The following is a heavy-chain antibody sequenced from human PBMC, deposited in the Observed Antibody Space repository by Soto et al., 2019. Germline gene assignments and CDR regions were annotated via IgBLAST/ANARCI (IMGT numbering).Heavy chain of an antibody. V-gene: IGHV3-23*01. J-gene: IGHJ5*02. CDR2: IGGSGVVT. CDR1: KFTFSSYA. CDR3: EKDQGFDT. Sequence: PGGSLRLSCAASKFTFSSYAMSWVRQAPGKGLEWVSSIGGSGVVTYYADSVKGRFTISRDNSKNTLYLQMNSLRAEDTDVYYCEKDQGFDTRGQGTLVTVSS.